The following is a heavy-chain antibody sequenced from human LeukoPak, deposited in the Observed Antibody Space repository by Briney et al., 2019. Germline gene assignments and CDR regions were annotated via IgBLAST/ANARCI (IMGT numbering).Heavy chain of an antibody. CDR1: GFSFSGYG. D-gene: IGHD5-18*01. V-gene: IGHV3-30*02. CDR3: TRLPLYTDMAPGDY. Sequence: PGGSLRLSCAASGFSFSGYGMHWVRQAPGKGLEWVAFIRYDGSNEYYADSVKGRFTISRDNAKNSLYLQMNSLKIEDTAMYYCTRLPLYTDMAPGDYWGQGTLVTVSS. CDR2: IRYDGSNE. J-gene: IGHJ4*02.